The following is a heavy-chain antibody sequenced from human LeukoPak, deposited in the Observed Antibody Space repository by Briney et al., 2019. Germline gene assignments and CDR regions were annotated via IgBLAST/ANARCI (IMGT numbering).Heavy chain of an antibody. CDR2: ISGSGGRT. J-gene: IGHJ4*02. Sequence: GGSLRLSCAASGFTFSTYAMSWVRQAPGKGLEWVSDISGSGGRTYYADSVKGRFTITRDNSKNTLSLQMNSLRAEDTAVYYCAKEADYYDSSGYYYVDYFDYWGQGTLVTVSS. V-gene: IGHV3-23*01. CDR1: GFTFSTYA. CDR3: AKEADYYDSSGYYYVDYFDY. D-gene: IGHD3-22*01.